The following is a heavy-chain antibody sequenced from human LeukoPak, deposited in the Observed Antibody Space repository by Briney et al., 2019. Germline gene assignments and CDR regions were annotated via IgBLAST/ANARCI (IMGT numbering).Heavy chain of an antibody. Sequence: PGGSLRLSCAASGFTFSRYAMSWVRQAPGKGLEWFAAISGGSGSDTYYADAVKGRFTISRDNSKTTLYLEMNTLRAEDTAVYYCAKGSSSGRPYFFDYWGQGTLVTVSS. D-gene: IGHD3-10*01. J-gene: IGHJ4*02. CDR3: AKGSSSGRPYFFDY. V-gene: IGHV3-23*01. CDR1: GFTFSRYA. CDR2: ISGGSGSDT.